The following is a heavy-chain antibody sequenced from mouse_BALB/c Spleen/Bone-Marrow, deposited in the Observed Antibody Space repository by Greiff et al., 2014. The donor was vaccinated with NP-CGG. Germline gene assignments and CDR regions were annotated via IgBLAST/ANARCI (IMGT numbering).Heavy chain of an antibody. Sequence: EVQLQQSGAELVKPGASVKLSCTASGFNIKDTYMHWVKQRPEQGLEWIGRIDPANGNTKYDPKFQGKATITADTSSNPAYLQLSRLTSEDTAVYYCATMIADWYFDVWGAGTPVTVSS. J-gene: IGHJ1*01. CDR3: ATMIADWYFDV. D-gene: IGHD2-4*01. V-gene: IGHV14-3*02. CDR1: GFNIKDTY. CDR2: IDPANGNT.